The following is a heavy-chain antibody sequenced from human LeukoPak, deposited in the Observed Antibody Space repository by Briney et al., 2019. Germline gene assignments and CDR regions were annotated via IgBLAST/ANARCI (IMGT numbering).Heavy chain of an antibody. CDR2: ISYDGSNK. Sequence: PGRSLRLSCVASGFPFSSYGMHWVRQAPGKGLEWVAVISYDGSNKYYADSVKGRFTISRDNSKNTLYLQMNSLRAEDTAVYYCARDPSYCSGGSCFYFDYWGQGTLVTVSS. CDR1: GFPFSSYG. CDR3: ARDPSYCSGGSCFYFDY. D-gene: IGHD2-15*01. J-gene: IGHJ4*02. V-gene: IGHV3-30*19.